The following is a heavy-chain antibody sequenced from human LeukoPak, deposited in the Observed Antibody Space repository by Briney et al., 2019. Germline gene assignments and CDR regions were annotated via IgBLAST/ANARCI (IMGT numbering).Heavy chain of an antibody. D-gene: IGHD1-14*01. V-gene: IGHV4-59*08. CDR3: ARHLSIPPSRLDP. CDR1: GGSISSYY. CDR2: IYYSGST. J-gene: IGHJ5*02. Sequence: SETLSLTCTVSGGSISSYYWSWIRQPPGKGLEWIGYIYYSGSTNYNPSLKSRVTISVDTSKNQFSLKLSSVTAADTAVYYCARHLSIPPSRLDPWGQGALVTVSS.